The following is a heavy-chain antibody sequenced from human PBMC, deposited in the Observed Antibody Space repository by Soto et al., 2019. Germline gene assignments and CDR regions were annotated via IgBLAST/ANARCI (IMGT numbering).Heavy chain of an antibody. CDR3: AKDKRGYSYDYYFDY. CDR2: ISWNSGSI. V-gene: IGHV3-9*01. J-gene: IGHJ4*02. D-gene: IGHD5-18*01. CDR1: GFTFDDYA. Sequence: EVQLVESGGGLVQPGRSLRLSCAASGFTFDDYAMHWVRQAPGKGLEWVSGISWNSGSIGYADSVKGRFTISRDNAKNSLYLQMNSLTAEDTALYYCAKDKRGYSYDYYFDYWGQGTLVTVSS.